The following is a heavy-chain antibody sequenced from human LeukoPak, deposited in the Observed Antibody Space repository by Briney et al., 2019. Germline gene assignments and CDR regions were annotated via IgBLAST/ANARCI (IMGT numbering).Heavy chain of an antibody. D-gene: IGHD3-10*01. V-gene: IGHV3-23*01. CDR2: ISASGGST. J-gene: IGHJ6*03. Sequence: GXSLRLSCAASGFTLSSYAMSWVRQAPGKGLEWVSSISASGGSTNYADSVKGRFTISRENSKKTVYLKKNRQRGEETAVYYCAKVMKGSERLTMVRGVIIKTAGLYYMDVWGKGTTVTVSS. CDR3: AKVMKGSERLTMVRGVIIKTAGLYYMDV. CDR1: GFTLSSYA.